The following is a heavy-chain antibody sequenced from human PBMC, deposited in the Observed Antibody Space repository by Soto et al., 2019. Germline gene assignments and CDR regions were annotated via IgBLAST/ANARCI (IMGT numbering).Heavy chain of an antibody. D-gene: IGHD6-13*01. J-gene: IGHJ1*01. CDR3: ARERIAAAGTRYFQH. CDR1: GGSISSGGYS. CDR2: IYHSGST. V-gene: IGHV4-30-2*01. Sequence: SETLALTCAVSGGSISSGGYSWSWIRQPPGKGLEWIGYIYHSGSTYYNPSLKSRVTISVDRSKNQFSLKLSSVTAADTAVYYCARERIAAAGTRYFQHWGQGTLVTXSS.